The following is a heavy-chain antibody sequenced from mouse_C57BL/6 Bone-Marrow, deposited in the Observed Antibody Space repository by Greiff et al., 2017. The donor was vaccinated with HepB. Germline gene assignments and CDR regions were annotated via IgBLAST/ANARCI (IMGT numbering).Heavy chain of an antibody. D-gene: IGHD2-5*01. CDR1: GYTFTSYG. CDR3: ASGTIVTHYYAMDY. Sequence: VQLQQSGAELARPGASVKLSCKASGYTFTSYGISWVKQRTGQGLEWIGEIYPRSGNTYYNEKFKGKATLTADKSSSTAYMELRSLTSEDSAVYVCASGTIVTHYYAMDYWGQGTSVTVSS. V-gene: IGHV1-81*01. J-gene: IGHJ4*01. CDR2: IYPRSGNT.